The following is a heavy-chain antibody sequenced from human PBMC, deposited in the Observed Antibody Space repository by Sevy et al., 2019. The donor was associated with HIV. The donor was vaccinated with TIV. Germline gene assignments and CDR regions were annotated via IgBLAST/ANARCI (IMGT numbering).Heavy chain of an antibody. J-gene: IGHJ6*02. D-gene: IGHD2-2*01. CDR2: IKRDGSDK. CDR1: GFTFSNYC. CDR3: ARDCSGTSGVWGLDV. V-gene: IGHV3-7*03. Sequence: GGSLRLSCAASGFTFSNYCMSWVRQAPGKGLEWVANIKRDGSDKYYMASVKGRFTISRDNAKNSLYLQINSLRAEDTAMYYCARDCSGTSGVWGLDVWGQGTTVTVSS.